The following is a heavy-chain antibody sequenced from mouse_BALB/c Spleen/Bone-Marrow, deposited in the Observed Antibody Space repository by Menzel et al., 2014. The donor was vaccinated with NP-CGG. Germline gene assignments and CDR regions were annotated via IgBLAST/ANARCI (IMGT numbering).Heavy chain of an antibody. D-gene: IGHD1-1*01. Sequence: EVQLQQSGAGLVKPGASVKLSCTASGFNIKDTYMHWVKQRPEQGPEWIGRIDPANGNTKYDPKLQGKATITADTSSNTAYLQLSSLTSEDTAVYYCANYYYGYYFDSWGQGTTLTVSS. J-gene: IGHJ2*01. V-gene: IGHV14-3*02. CDR1: GFNIKDTY. CDR3: ANYYYGYYFDS. CDR2: IDPANGNT.